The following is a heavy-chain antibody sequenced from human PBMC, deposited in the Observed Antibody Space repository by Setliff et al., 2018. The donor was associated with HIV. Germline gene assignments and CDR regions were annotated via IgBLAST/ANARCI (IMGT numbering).Heavy chain of an antibody. CDR2: IYWNNNK. CDR3: AYSGRQLRGPYFDF. Sequence: SGPTLVHPTQTLTLTCTFSGLSLSASGVGVGWIRQSPGKALEWLAFIYWNNNKHYSTSLKSRLTVTKDTSKNRVVFTMTNMDPVDTATYYCAYSGRQLRGPYFDFWGQGTPVTVSS. D-gene: IGHD1-1*01. CDR1: GLSLSASGVG. V-gene: IGHV2-5*01. J-gene: IGHJ4*02.